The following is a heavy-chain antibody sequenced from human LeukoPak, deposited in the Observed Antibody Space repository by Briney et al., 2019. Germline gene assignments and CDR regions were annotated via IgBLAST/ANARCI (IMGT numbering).Heavy chain of an antibody. Sequence: GASLRLSCAASGFIFRNYAMSWVRQAPGKGLEWVSAITGSGDTTYYADSVKGRFTISRDNSKNTLYVEMNTLRAEDTAVYYCAMWGDFDILTGYYVPDFWGQGTLVTVSS. J-gene: IGHJ4*02. CDR2: ITGSGDTT. V-gene: IGHV3-23*01. CDR3: AMWGDFDILTGYYVPDF. CDR1: GFIFRNYA. D-gene: IGHD3-9*01.